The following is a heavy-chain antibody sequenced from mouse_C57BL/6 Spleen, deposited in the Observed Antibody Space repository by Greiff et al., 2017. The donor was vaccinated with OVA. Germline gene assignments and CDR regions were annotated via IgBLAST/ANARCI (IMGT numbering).Heavy chain of an antibody. Sequence: EVMLVESGPELVKPGASVKISCKASGYSFTGYYMNWVKQSPEKSLEWIGEINPSTGGTTYNQKFKAKATLTVDKSSSTAYMQLKSLTSEDSAVYYCARSITTVVAPDVWGTGTTVTVSS. CDR3: ARSITTVVAPDV. D-gene: IGHD1-1*01. CDR1: GYSFTGYY. V-gene: IGHV1-42*01. J-gene: IGHJ1*03. CDR2: INPSTGGT.